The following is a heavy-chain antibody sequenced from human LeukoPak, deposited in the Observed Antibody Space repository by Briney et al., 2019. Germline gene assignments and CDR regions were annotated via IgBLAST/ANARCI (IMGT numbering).Heavy chain of an antibody. J-gene: IGHJ5*02. CDR2: INHSGST. V-gene: IGHV4-34*01. D-gene: IGHD3-3*01. Sequence: SETLSLTCAVYGGSFSGYYWSWIRQPPGKGLEWIGEINHSGSTNYNPSLKSRVPISVDTSKNQFSLKLSSVTAADTAVYYCARGPERSDYDFWSGYQINWFDPWGQGTLVTVSS. CDR3: ARGPERSDYDFWSGYQINWFDP. CDR1: GGSFSGYY.